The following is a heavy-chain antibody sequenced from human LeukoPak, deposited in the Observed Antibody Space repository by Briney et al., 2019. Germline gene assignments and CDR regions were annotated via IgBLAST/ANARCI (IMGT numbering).Heavy chain of an antibody. CDR1: GFTFSSHD. CDR2: ISYSGSTI. CDR3: ARDLNYYDSSGYYYTFDY. J-gene: IGHJ4*02. D-gene: IGHD3-22*01. V-gene: IGHV3-48*03. Sequence: QPGGSLRLSCAASGFTFSSHDMNWVRQAPGKGLEWVSYISYSGSTIYYADSVKGRFTIFRDNAKNSLYLQMNSLRAEDTAVYYCARDLNYYDSSGYYYTFDYWGQGTLVTVSS.